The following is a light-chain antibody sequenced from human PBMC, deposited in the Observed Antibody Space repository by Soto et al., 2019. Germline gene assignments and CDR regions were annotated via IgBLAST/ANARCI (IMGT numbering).Light chain of an antibody. CDR1: QSVSSY. V-gene: IGKV3-11*01. Sequence: EIVLTQSPATLSLSPGEKATLSCRASQSVSSYLAWYQQKPGQAPRLLIYDASNRATGIPARFSGSGSGTDFTLTISSLEPEDFAVYYCQQRSNWPPAWTFGQETKVDI. J-gene: IGKJ1*01. CDR3: QQRSNWPPAWT. CDR2: DAS.